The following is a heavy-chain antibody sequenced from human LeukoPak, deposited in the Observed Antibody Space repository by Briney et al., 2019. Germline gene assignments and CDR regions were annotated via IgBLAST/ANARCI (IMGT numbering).Heavy chain of an antibody. CDR2: IYYSGST. Sequence: SETLSLTCTVPGGSISAYYWSWIRQPPGMGLEWIGYIYYSGSTNYNPSLKSRVTISVDTSKSQFSLKLSSATAADTAVYYCARGGGSGRGNWFDPWGQGSLVIVSS. J-gene: IGHJ5*02. V-gene: IGHV4-59*01. CDR3: ARGGGSGRGNWFDP. CDR1: GGSISAYY. D-gene: IGHD3-10*01.